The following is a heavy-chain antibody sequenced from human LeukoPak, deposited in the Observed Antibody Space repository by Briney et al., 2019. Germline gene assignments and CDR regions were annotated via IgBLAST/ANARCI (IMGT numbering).Heavy chain of an antibody. D-gene: IGHD3-22*01. J-gene: IGHJ4*02. CDR1: GFNFSSYG. CDR2: ISGSGSYI. CDR3: ASDRSLIASLYYFDN. V-gene: IGHV3-21*01. Sequence: KPGRSLRLSCAASGFNFSSYGMHWVRQAPGKGLEWVSSISGSGSYIFYADSVKGRFTISRDNAKNSLYLQMSSLRVEDTAVYYCASDRSLIASLYYFDNWGQGTLVTVSS.